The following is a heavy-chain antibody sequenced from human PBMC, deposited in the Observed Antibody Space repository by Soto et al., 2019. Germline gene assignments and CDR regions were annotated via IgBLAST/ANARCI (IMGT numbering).Heavy chain of an antibody. CDR2: IVPDGSDK. J-gene: IGHJ4*02. Sequence: VGSLRLSCGASGFIFSSHWMTWVRQAPGKGLEWVADIVPDGSDKHYVDSVKGRFTISRDNAEHSLYLQMSSLRAEDTAVYYCARLYGSVSTFDYWGQGTLVTVSS. V-gene: IGHV3-7*01. CDR1: GFIFSSHW. D-gene: IGHD6-25*01. CDR3: ARLYGSVSTFDY.